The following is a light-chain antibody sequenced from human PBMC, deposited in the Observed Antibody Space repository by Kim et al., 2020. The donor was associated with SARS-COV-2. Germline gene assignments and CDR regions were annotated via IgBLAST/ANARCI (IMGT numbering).Light chain of an antibody. Sequence: SPGERAPLSGRASQSVSRSLAWYQVKPGQAPRLLIYAASTRATDVPARFSGTGSGTEFTLTISSLQSEDFAVYYCQQYDDWPPSTFGQGTRLEIK. CDR2: AAS. J-gene: IGKJ5*01. CDR3: QQYDDWPPST. CDR1: QSVSRS. V-gene: IGKV3-15*01.